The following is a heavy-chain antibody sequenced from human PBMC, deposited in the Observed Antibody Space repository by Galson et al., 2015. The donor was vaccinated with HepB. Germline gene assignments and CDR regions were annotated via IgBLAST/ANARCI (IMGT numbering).Heavy chain of an antibody. J-gene: IGHJ3*02. CDR3: AKDPGVVEVRDAFDI. Sequence: SLRLSCAASGFTFSSYGMHWVRQAPGKGLEWVAVISYDGSNKYYADSVKGRFTISRDNSKNTQYLQMNSLRAEDTAVYYCAKDPGVVEVRDAFDIWGQGTMVTVSS. CDR1: GFTFSSYG. V-gene: IGHV3-30*18. D-gene: IGHD2-21*01. CDR2: ISYDGSNK.